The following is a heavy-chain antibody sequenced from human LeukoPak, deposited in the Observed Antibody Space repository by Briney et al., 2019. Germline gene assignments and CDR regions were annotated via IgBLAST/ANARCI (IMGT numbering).Heavy chain of an antibody. CDR3: AKEMFHLHYHSMDV. CDR2: ISSGSDST. J-gene: IGHJ6*03. Sequence: GGSLRLSCAAPGFTFRNYAMTWVRQAPGKGLEWVSAISSGSDSTYYADSVKGRFTISRDNSKSTLYLEMSSLRAEDTALYYCAKEMFHLHYHSMDVWGKGTTVTVSS. D-gene: IGHD3-10*02. CDR1: GFTFRNYA. V-gene: IGHV3-23*01.